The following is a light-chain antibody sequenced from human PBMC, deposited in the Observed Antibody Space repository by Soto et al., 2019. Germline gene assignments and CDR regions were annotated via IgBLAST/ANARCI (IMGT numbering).Light chain of an antibody. Sequence: QSVLTQPPSVSGAPGRRVTISCTGSSSNIGADYNVHWYQQLPGTAPKLLIYDNSDRPSGVPDRFSGSRSDTSASLAITGLQAEDEADYYCSSYAGSNNLGVFGTGTKLTVL. J-gene: IGLJ1*01. CDR3: SSYAGSNNLGV. V-gene: IGLV1-40*01. CDR2: DNS. CDR1: SSNIGADYN.